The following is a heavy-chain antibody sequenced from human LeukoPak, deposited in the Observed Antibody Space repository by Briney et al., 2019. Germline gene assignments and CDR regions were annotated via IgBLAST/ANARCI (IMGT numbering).Heavy chain of an antibody. J-gene: IGHJ4*02. D-gene: IGHD3-22*01. CDR2: ISSSSSYI. V-gene: IGHV3-21*01. CDR3: ARGLLYYYDSSGYYSDY. CDR1: GFTFSSYS. Sequence: GGSLRLSCAASGFTFSSYSMNWVRQAPGKGLEWVSSISSSSSYIYYADSVEGRFTISRDNAKNSLYLQMNSLRAEDTAVYYCARGLLYYYDSSGYYSDYWGQGTLVTVSS.